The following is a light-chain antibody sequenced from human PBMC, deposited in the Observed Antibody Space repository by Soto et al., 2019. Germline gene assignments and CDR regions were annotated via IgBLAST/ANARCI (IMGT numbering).Light chain of an antibody. CDR2: DAS. CDR1: QTISRW. Sequence: TQLAQTTSTLSASVGDEITITCRASQTISRWLAWYQQKPGRAPKLLIYDASTLESGVPSRFSGSGSETEFTLTISKLQPDDFATYFCHSRAFGQGTRLEIK. V-gene: IGKV1-5*01. CDR3: HSRA. J-gene: IGKJ5*01.